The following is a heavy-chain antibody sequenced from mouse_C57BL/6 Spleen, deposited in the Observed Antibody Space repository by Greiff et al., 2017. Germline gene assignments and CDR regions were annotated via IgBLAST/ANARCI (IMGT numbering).Heavy chain of an antibody. Sequence: EVKLMESGGGLVQPGGSLSLSCAASGFTFTDYYMSWVRQPPGKALEWLGFIRNKANGYTTEYSASVKGRFTISRDNSQSILYLQMNALRAEDSATYYCARYGAVVFDYWGQGTTLTVSS. CDR3: ARYGAVVFDY. V-gene: IGHV7-3*01. D-gene: IGHD1-1*01. CDR1: GFTFTDYY. CDR2: IRNKANGYTT. J-gene: IGHJ2*01.